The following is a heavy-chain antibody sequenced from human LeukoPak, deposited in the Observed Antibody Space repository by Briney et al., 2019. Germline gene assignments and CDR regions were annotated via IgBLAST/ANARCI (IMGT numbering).Heavy chain of an antibody. D-gene: IGHD5-12*01. Sequence: GGSLRLSCAASGFTVSSNYMSWVRQAPGKGLEWVSVIYRDGSTYNAGSVKGRFTISRDDSRNTLYLQMNSLRAEDTAVYYCARDRPESGYDNDYWGQGTLVTVSS. J-gene: IGHJ4*02. CDR1: GFTVSSNY. CDR3: ARDRPESGYDNDY. V-gene: IGHV3-53*01. CDR2: IYRDGST.